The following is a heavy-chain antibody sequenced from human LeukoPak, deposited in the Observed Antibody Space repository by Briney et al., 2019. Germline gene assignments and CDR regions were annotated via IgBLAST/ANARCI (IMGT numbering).Heavy chain of an antibody. J-gene: IGHJ4*02. CDR1: GGSISSSSYY. CDR2: IHYSGST. D-gene: IGHD6-13*01. CDR3: AREVATAGTLDY. V-gene: IGHV4-39*07. Sequence: PSETLSLTCTVSGGSISSSSYYWGWIRQPPGKGLEWIGSIHYSGSTNYNPSLKSRVTISVDTSKNQFSLKLSSVTAADTAVYYCAREVATAGTLDYWGQGTLVTVSS.